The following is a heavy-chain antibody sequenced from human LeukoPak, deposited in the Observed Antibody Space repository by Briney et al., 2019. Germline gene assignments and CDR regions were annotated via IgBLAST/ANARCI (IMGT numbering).Heavy chain of an antibody. V-gene: IGHV3-7*01. CDR3: ARDLYRIVVVPHYFDY. Sequence: GGSLRLSCAASEFTFNSYWMSWVRQAPGKGLEWVANIKQDGSEKYYVDSVKGRFTISRDNAKNSLYLQMNSLRAEDTAMYYCARDLYRIVVVPHYFDYWGQGTLVTVSS. CDR1: EFTFNSYW. CDR2: IKQDGSEK. J-gene: IGHJ4*02. D-gene: IGHD3-22*01.